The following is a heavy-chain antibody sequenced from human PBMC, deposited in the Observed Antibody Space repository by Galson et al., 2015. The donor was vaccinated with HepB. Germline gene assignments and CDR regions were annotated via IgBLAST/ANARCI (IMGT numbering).Heavy chain of an antibody. CDR1: GYTFTSYY. J-gene: IGHJ6*02. D-gene: IGHD3-3*01. V-gene: IGHV1-46*01. Sequence: SVKVSCKASGYTFTSYYMHWVRQAPGQGLEWMGIINPSGGSTSYAQKFQGRVTMTRDTSTSTVYMELSSLRSEDTAVYYCARDKESGFWSGYYSLGYYYYGMDVWGQGTTVTVSS. CDR2: INPSGGST. CDR3: ARDKESGFWSGYYSLGYYYYGMDV.